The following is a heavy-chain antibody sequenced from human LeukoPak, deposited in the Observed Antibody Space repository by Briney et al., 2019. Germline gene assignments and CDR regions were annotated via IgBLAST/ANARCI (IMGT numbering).Heavy chain of an antibody. CDR1: GGSFSGYY. Sequence: SETQSLTCAVYGGSFSGYYWSWIRQPPGKGLEWIGEINHSGSTNYNPSLKSRVTISVDTSKNQFSLKLSSVTAADTAVYYCARADSSGYYYWGQGTLVTVSS. CDR2: INHSGST. J-gene: IGHJ4*02. CDR3: ARADSSGYYY. D-gene: IGHD3-22*01. V-gene: IGHV4-34*01.